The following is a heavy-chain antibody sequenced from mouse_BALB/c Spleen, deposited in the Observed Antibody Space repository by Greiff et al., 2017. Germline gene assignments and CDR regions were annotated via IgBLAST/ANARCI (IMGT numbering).Heavy chain of an antibody. CDR1: GYTFTSYW. CDR3: ARKGTN. D-gene: IGHD1-1*01. Sequence: VQLQQSGAELVKPGASVKLSCKASGYTFTSYWMHWVKQRPGQGLEWIGEINPSNGRTNYNEKFKSKATLTVDKSSSTAYMQLSSLTSEDSAVYYCARKGTNWGQGTTLTVSS. V-gene: IGHV1S81*02. CDR2: INPSNGRT. J-gene: IGHJ2*01.